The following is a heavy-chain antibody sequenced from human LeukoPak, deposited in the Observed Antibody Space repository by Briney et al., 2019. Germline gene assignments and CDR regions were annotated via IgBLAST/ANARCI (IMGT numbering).Heavy chain of an antibody. D-gene: IGHD2-2*01. CDR3: ARLPTYCSSTSCYLDY. V-gene: IGHV3-30*03. CDR2: ISYDGSNK. J-gene: IGHJ4*02. CDR1: GFTFSSYG. Sequence: GGSLRLSCAASGFTFSSYGMHWVRQAPGKGLEWVAVISYDGSNKYYADSVKGRFTISRDNSKNSLYLQMNSLRAEDTAVYYCARLPTYCSSTSCYLDYWGQGTLVTVSS.